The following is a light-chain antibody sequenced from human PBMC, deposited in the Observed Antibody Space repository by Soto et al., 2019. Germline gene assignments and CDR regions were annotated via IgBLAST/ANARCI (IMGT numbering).Light chain of an antibody. CDR1: QSISVW. CDR3: QQYNRYSPT. CDR2: KAS. Sequence: DIQITQSPSTLSASVGDRVTITCRASQSISVWLAWYQQKAGKAPNLLIYKASRLESGVPSRFSGSGSETEFTLTIIGLQPGDSATYYCQQYNRYSPTFGQGTKVEVK. J-gene: IGKJ1*01. V-gene: IGKV1-5*03.